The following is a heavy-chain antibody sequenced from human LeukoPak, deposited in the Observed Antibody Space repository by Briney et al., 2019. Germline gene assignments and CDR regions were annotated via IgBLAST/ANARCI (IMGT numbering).Heavy chain of an antibody. V-gene: IGHV1-24*01. D-gene: IGHD3-3*01. J-gene: IGHJ6*03. CDR2: FDPEDGET. Sequence: GASVKVSCKVSGYTLTELSMHWVRQAPGKGLEWMGGFDPEDGETIYAQKFQGRVTMTEDTSTDTAYMGLSSLRSEDTAVYYCARGVLDFWSGSYYYYYMDVWGKGTTVTVSS. CDR1: GYTLTELS. CDR3: ARGVLDFWSGSYYYYYMDV.